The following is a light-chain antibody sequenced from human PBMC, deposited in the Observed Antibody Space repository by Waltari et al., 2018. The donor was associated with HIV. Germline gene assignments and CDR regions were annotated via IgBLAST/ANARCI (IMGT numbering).Light chain of an antibody. CDR3: QQAYDFPPT. Sequence: DIQLTLFPSFVSASVGDRVTITCRASQDVATWLSWTQQRPGEAPRLLIYAASRLNDGVPSRFSGDGSDREFTLTIGSLQPEDFATYYCQQAYDFPPTFGQGTKVE. J-gene: IGKJ1*01. V-gene: IGKV1-12*01. CDR2: AAS. CDR1: QDVATW.